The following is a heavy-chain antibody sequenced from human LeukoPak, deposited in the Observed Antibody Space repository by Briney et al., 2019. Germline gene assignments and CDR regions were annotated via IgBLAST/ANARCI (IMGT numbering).Heavy chain of an antibody. CDR2: ISSSSSTI. Sequence: GGSLRLSCAASGFTFSSYSMHWVRQAPGKGLQWVSYISSSSSTIDYADSVKGRFTISRDNAKNSLYLQMNSLRAEDTAVYYCARDGVVVIPAALGRKRTYNWFDPWGQGTLVTVSS. J-gene: IGHJ5*02. CDR3: ARDGVVVIPAALGRKRTYNWFDP. D-gene: IGHD2-2*01. V-gene: IGHV3-48*01. CDR1: GFTFSSYS.